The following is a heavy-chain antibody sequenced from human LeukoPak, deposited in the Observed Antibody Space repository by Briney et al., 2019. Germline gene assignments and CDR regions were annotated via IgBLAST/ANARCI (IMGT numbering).Heavy chain of an antibody. CDR2: INHSGST. D-gene: IGHD3-10*01. Sequence: SETLSLTCAVYGGSFSGYYWSWIRQPPGKGLEWIGEINHSGSTNHNPSLKSRVTISVDTSKNQFSLKLSSVTAADTAVYYCARVSGAFDAFDIWGQGTMVTVSS. CDR3: ARVSGAFDAFDI. V-gene: IGHV4-34*01. CDR1: GGSFSGYY. J-gene: IGHJ3*02.